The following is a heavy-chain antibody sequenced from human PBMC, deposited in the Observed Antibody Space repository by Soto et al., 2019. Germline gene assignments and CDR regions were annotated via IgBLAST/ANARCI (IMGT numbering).Heavy chain of an antibody. J-gene: IGHJ6*02. CDR2: ISAYNGNT. D-gene: IGHD5-12*01. CDR3: ARVNIRAEWLQVYYYYRMDV. Sequence: SVKFSCTEPGYAYTRYGTSGRREAHGHRLEWMGWISAYNGNTNYAQKLQGRVTMTTDTSTSTAYMELRSLRSDDTAVYFCARVNIRAEWLQVYYYYRMDVWVQGTTVTVSS. V-gene: IGHV1-18*04. CDR1: GYAYTRYG.